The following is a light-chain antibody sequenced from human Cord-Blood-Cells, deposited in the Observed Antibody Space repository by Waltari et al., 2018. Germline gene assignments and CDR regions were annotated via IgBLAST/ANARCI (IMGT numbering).Light chain of an antibody. V-gene: IGKV1-33*01. CDR3: QQYDNLPLT. J-gene: IGKJ5*01. CDR2: DAS. Sequence: DIQMTQSPSSLSASVGDRVTITCQASQDMSYYLNWYQQKPGKAPKLLTYDASNLETGVPSRFSGSGSGTDFTFTSSSLQPEDIATYYCQQYDNLPLTFGQGTRLEIK. CDR1: QDMSYY.